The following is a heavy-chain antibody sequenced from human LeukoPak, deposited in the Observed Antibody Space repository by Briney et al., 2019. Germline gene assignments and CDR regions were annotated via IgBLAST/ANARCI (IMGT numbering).Heavy chain of an antibody. CDR2: IYGNDEK. Sequence: ESGPTLVKPTQTLTLTCTFSGFSLSTNVVGVGWIRQPPGKALEWLALIYGNDEKRYSPSLKSRLTITKDTSENQVFLTMTNMDPVDTATYYCVHDVPGDYGFDYWGQGTLVTVSS. CDR3: VHDVPGDYGFDY. D-gene: IGHD4-17*01. V-gene: IGHV2-5*01. CDR1: GFSLSTNVVG. J-gene: IGHJ4*02.